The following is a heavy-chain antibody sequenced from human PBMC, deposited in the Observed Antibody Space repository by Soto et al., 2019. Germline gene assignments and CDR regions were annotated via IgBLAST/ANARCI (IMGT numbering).Heavy chain of an antibody. CDR1: GFTFSSYG. CDR2: ISKDGSVK. Sequence: GACLKLSFPDSGFTFSSYGMHWVRQAPGKGLEWVAVISKDGSVKYYADSVKGRFTISRDNSQNTLYLQMNSLGAEDTAVYYCTGEVASGYWGQGT. J-gene: IGHJ4*02. D-gene: IGHD2-8*02. CDR3: TGEVASGY. V-gene: IGHV3-30*03.